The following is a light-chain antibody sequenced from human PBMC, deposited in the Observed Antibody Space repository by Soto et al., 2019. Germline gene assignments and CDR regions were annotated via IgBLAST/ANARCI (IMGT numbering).Light chain of an antibody. CDR1: QSVSSY. CDR3: QQRSNWPPSLT. V-gene: IGKV3-11*01. Sequence: EIVLTQSPATLSLSPGERATLSCRASQSVSSYLAWYQQKPGQAPRLLIYDASNRATGIPARFSGSGSGTDFTLTISSLEPEDFAVYYRQQRSNWPPSLTFGGGTKVEIK. CDR2: DAS. J-gene: IGKJ4*01.